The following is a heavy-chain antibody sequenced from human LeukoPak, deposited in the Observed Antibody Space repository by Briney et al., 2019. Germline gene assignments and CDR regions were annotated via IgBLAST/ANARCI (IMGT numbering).Heavy chain of an antibody. CDR1: GGSVSSGLHY. J-gene: IGHJ5*02. CDR2: IYYRGST. CDR3: ARDSHFCSGISCDLGWFDP. Sequence: SETLSHTCTVSGGSVSSGLHYWNWIRQPPGKGLEWIGYIYYRGSTDYNPSLKSRVTMSVDTSKNQFSLKLRSVTAADTAVYYCARDSHFCSGISCDLGWFDPWGQGTLVTVSS. D-gene: IGHD2-2*01. V-gene: IGHV4-61*01.